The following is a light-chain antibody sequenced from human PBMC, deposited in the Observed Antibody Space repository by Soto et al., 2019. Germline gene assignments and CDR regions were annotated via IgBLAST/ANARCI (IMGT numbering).Light chain of an antibody. Sequence: QSVLTQPASVSGSPGQSITISCTGTSSDVGTYNLVSWYQQHPGKAPKLMISEANKRPSGVSDRFSTSKSGNTASLTISGLQAEDEADYYCCSYAGGTYVFGTGTKVTVL. CDR3: CSYAGGTYV. V-gene: IGLV2-23*01. CDR2: EAN. CDR1: SSDVGTYNL. J-gene: IGLJ1*01.